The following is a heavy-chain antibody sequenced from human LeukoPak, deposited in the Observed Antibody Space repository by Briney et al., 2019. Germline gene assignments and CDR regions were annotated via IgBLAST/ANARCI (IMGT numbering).Heavy chain of an antibody. CDR1: GYSFTSYW. J-gene: IGHJ5*02. Sequence: GESLRISCEGSGYSFTSYWISWVRQMPGKGLEWMGRIDPSDSYTNYSPSFQGHVTISADKSISTAYLQWSSLKASDTAMYYCARDIVGASCWFDPWGQGTLVTVSS. D-gene: IGHD1-26*01. CDR2: IDPSDSYT. CDR3: ARDIVGASCWFDP. V-gene: IGHV5-10-1*01.